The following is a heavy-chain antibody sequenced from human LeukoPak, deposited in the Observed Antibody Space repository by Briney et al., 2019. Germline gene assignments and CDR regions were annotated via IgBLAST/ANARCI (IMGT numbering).Heavy chain of an antibody. CDR1: GFTLSSYW. D-gene: IGHD3-10*01. J-gene: IGHJ4*02. V-gene: IGHV3-7*01. CDR3: ARVEKYYYGSGSRHAFDY. Sequence: GGSLRLSCAASGFTLSSYWMSWVRQAPGKGLEWVANIKQDGSEKYYVDSVKGRFTISRDNAKNSLYLQMNSLRAEDTAVYYCARVEKYYYGSGSRHAFDYWGQGTLVTVSS. CDR2: IKQDGSEK.